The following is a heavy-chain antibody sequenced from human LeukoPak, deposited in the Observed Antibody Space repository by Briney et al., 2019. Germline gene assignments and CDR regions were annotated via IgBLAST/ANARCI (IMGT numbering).Heavy chain of an antibody. J-gene: IGHJ3*02. V-gene: IGHV3-20*04. D-gene: IGHD3-22*01. CDR2: INWNGGST. Sequence: GGSLRLSXAASGFTFDDYGMSWVRQAPGKGLEWVSGINWNGGSTGYADSVKGRFTISRDNAKNSLYLQMNSLRAEDTALYYCASITMIVVPQTDAFDIWGQGTMVTVSS. CDR1: GFTFDDYG. CDR3: ASITMIVVPQTDAFDI.